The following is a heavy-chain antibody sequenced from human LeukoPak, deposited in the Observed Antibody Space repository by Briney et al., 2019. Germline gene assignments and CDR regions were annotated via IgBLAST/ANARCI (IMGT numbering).Heavy chain of an antibody. Sequence: PSETLSLTCAVSGYSISSGYYWGWIRQPPGKGLEWIGSIYHSGSTYYNPSLKSRVTISVDTSKNQFSLKLSSVTAADTAVYYCARGASSGGNFDYWGQGTLVTASS. D-gene: IGHD1-26*01. V-gene: IGHV4-38-2*01. CDR2: IYHSGST. CDR1: GYSISSGYY. CDR3: ARGASSGGNFDY. J-gene: IGHJ4*02.